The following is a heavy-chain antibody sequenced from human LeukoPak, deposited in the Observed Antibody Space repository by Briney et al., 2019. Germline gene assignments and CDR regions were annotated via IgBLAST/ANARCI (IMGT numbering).Heavy chain of an antibody. J-gene: IGHJ5*02. Sequence: SETLSLTCAVYGGSFSGYCWSWIRQPPGKGLEWIGEINHSGSTNYNPSLKSRVTISVDTSKNQFSLKLSSVTAADTAVYYCAIRIAVAGTLSWFDPWGQGTLVTVSS. CDR3: AIRIAVAGTLSWFDP. CDR2: INHSGST. V-gene: IGHV4-34*01. CDR1: GGSFSGYC. D-gene: IGHD6-19*01.